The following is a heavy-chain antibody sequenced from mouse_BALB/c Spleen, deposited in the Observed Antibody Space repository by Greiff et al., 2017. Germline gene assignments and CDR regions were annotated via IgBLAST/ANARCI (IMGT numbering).Heavy chain of an antibody. CDR2: IRSKSNNYAT. Sequence: DVKLVESGGGLVQPKGSLKLSCAASGFTFNTYAMNWVRQAPGKGLEWVARIRSKSNNYATYYADSVKDRFTISRDDSQSMLYLQMNNLKTEDTAMYYCVRGRRGDYFDYWGQGTTLTVSS. V-gene: IGHV10-1*02. D-gene: IGHD2-12*01. CDR1: GFTFNTYA. J-gene: IGHJ2*01. CDR3: VRGRRGDYFDY.